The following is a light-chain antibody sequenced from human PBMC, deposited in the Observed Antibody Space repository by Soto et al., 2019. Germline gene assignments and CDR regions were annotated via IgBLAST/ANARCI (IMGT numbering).Light chain of an antibody. Sequence: QSVLTQPPSVSGAPGQSVTISCTGISSNIGAGYDVHWYQQLPGTAPKLLIYGNSNRPSGVPDQFSGSKSGTSASLAITGLQAEDEADYYCQSYDSSLSGYVFGTGTKVTV. CDR1: SSNIGAGYD. CDR2: GNS. J-gene: IGLJ1*01. V-gene: IGLV1-40*01. CDR3: QSYDSSLSGYV.